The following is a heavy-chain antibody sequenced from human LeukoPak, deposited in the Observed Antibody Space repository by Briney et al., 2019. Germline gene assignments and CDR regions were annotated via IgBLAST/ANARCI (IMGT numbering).Heavy chain of an antibody. J-gene: IGHJ4*02. CDR2: SSSSDDGK. V-gene: IGHV3-23*01. CDR3: AKKKTDYSYPSSFDY. D-gene: IGHD4-11*01. CDR1: GLSLNNYA. Sequence: GGSLRLSCTASGLSLNNYAMSWVRQVPGKGLEWVSASSSSDDGKWYAESVKGRFTLSRDNSKNTLYLQMNSLRAEDTAVYYCAKKKTDYSYPSSFDYWGQGTLVTVSS.